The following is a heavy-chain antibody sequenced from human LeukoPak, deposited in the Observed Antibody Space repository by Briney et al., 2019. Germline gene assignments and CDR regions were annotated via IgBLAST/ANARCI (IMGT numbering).Heavy chain of an antibody. V-gene: IGHV4-39*01. CDR2: IYYSGST. CDR3: ARRTYYYDSSGYYSMGMYYFDY. D-gene: IGHD3-22*01. CDR1: GGSISSSSYY. J-gene: IGHJ4*02. Sequence: SETLSLTCTASGGSISSSSYYWGWIRQPPGKGLEWIGSIYYSGSTYYNPSLKSRVTISVDTSKNQFSLKLSSVTAADTAVYYCARRTYYYDSSGYYSMGMYYFDYWGQGTLVTVSS.